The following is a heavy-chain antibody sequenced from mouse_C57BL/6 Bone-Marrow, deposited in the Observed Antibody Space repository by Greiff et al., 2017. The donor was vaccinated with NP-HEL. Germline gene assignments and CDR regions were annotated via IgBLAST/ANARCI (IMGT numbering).Heavy chain of an antibody. J-gene: IGHJ2*01. D-gene: IGHD1-1*02. Sequence: QVQLKQSGAELVRPGASVKLSCKASGYTFPDYYINWVKQRPGQGLEWIARIYPGSGNTYYNEKFKGKATLTAEKSSSTAYMQLSSLTSEDSAVYFCARGGAMSYYFDYWGQGTTLTVSS. CDR1: GYTFPDYY. V-gene: IGHV1-76*01. CDR2: IYPGSGNT. CDR3: ARGGAMSYYFDY.